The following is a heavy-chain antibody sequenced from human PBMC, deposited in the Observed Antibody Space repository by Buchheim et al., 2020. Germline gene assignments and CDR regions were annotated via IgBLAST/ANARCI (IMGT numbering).Heavy chain of an antibody. J-gene: IGHJ4*02. Sequence: QVQLVQSGAEVKKPGASVKVSCKASGYIFTSQGISWVRQAPGQGLEWMGWISVNNGKTNYARALQGRVTISTDTSTNTAYMELRSLRSDDTAVYYCARDRDGSGSQGYWGQGTL. D-gene: IGHD3-10*01. CDR1: GYIFTSQG. CDR2: ISVNNGKT. CDR3: ARDRDGSGSQGY. V-gene: IGHV1-18*01.